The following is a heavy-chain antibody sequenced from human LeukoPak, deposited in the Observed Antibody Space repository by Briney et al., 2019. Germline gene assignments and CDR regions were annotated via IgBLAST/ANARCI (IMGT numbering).Heavy chain of an antibody. Sequence: GGSLRLSCAASGFTFDDYTMHWVRQAPGTGLESVALINWDGRDSHYSDSVRGRFTISRDNTKNSLYLQMNNLRTEDTALYYCARDPRAGYLDNWGRGTLVTVSS. J-gene: IGHJ4*02. D-gene: IGHD1-14*01. V-gene: IGHV3-43*01. CDR1: GFTFDDYT. CDR2: INWDGRDS. CDR3: ARDPRAGYLDN.